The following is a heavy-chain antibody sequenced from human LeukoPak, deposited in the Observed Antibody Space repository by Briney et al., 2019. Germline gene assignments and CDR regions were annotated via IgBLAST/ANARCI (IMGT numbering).Heavy chain of an antibody. Sequence: PGGSLRLSCATSGFTFDDYAMHWVRQAPGKGLEWVSGIKWSSGIIGYADSVKGRFTISRDNAKNSLYLQMNSLRAEDTAVYYCAREGSGWYVDYWGQGTLVTVSS. CDR1: GFTFDDYA. J-gene: IGHJ4*02. CDR2: IKWSSGII. D-gene: IGHD6-19*01. CDR3: AREGSGWYVDY. V-gene: IGHV3-9*01.